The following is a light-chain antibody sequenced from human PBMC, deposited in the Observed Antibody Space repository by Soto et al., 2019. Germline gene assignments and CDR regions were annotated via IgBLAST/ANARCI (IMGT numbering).Light chain of an antibody. CDR3: QQYNNWPRT. Sequence: EIVMTQSPATLSVSPGEGATLSCRASQSVSSNLAWYQKKPGQAPRLLIYGASTRATGIPARFSGSGSGTEFTLTISSLQSEDFALYYCQQYNNWPRTFGQGTKVEIK. V-gene: IGKV3-15*01. J-gene: IGKJ1*01. CDR2: GAS. CDR1: QSVSSN.